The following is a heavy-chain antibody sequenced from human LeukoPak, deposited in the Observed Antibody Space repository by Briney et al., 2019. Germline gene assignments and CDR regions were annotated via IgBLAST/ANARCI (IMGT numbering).Heavy chain of an antibody. V-gene: IGHV3-21*06. Sequence: PGGSLRLSCVGSGFTFSSYTVNWVHQAPGKRLEWVSSISSSSSFKQYADSAKGRFTISRDNAKNSLYLQMSGLRGEDTAVYYCARDLGSGDYLRKYFDLWGRGTLVAVSS. CDR3: ARDLGSGDYLRKYFDL. CDR1: GFTFSSYT. D-gene: IGHD4-17*01. J-gene: IGHJ2*01. CDR2: ISSSSSFK.